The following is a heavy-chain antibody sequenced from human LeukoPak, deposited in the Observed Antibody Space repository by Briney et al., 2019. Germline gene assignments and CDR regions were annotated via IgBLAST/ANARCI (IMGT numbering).Heavy chain of an antibody. J-gene: IGHJ4*02. CDR2: IKEDGSEK. CDR1: AFTFSRYW. D-gene: IGHD6-13*01. V-gene: IGHV3-7*01. Sequence: GGSLRLSCAASAFTFSRYWMTWVRQAPGKGLEWVANIKEDGSEKYYVDSVKGRFSISRDNTKNSLYLQMNSLGAEDTAVYYCARGGYTSSWYISRDYWGQGTLVTVSS. CDR3: ARGGYTSSWYISRDY.